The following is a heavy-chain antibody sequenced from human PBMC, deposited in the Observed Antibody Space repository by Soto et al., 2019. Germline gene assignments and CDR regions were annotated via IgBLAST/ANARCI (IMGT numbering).Heavy chain of an antibody. V-gene: IGHV1-3*04. Sequence: GASVKVSCKASGITYTTYAIHWVRQAPGQGLEWMGWINTGNGDTRYSQRFQGWVTLTTDTSISTAYMELSSLRSDDTAVYYCARESFVYYGSGSYYNPRYFDYWGQGTLVTVSS. CDR2: INTGNGDT. D-gene: IGHD3-10*01. CDR3: ARESFVYYGSGSYYNPRYFDY. CDR1: GITYTTYA. J-gene: IGHJ4*02.